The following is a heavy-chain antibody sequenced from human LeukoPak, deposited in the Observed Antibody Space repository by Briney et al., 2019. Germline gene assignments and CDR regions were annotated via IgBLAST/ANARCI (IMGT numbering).Heavy chain of an antibody. D-gene: IGHD3-9*01. V-gene: IGHV4-61*02. Sequence: SETLSLTCTVSGGSISSGSYYWSWIRQPAGKGLEWIGRIYTSGSTNYNPSLKSRVTISVDTSKNQFSLKLSSVTAADTAVYYCAREVLTGFCLWGQGALVTVSS. J-gene: IGHJ1*01. CDR2: IYTSGST. CDR1: GGSISSGSYY. CDR3: AREVLTGFCL.